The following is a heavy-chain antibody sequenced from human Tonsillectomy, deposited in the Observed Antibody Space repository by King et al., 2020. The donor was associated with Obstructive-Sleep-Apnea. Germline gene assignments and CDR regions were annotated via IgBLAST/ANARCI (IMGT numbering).Heavy chain of an antibody. V-gene: IGHV3-30*09. CDR1: GFSFNTYA. CDR2: ISLDGTNK. CDR3: ARVRVAHGDFPL. D-gene: IGHD4-17*01. Sequence: VQLVESGGGVVQPGRSLRLSCAASGFSFNTYALHWVRQAPGKGLEWVAGISLDGTNKEYADSVKGRFAISRDNSKYTLYLQMSSLRVEETALYYCARVRVAHGDFPLWGRGTLVTVSS. J-gene: IGHJ2*01.